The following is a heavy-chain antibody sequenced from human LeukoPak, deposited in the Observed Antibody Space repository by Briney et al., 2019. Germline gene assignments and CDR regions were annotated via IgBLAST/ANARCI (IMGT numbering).Heavy chain of an antibody. V-gene: IGHV3-30*02. CDR1: GFTFSSYG. CDR2: IRYDGSNE. CDR3: AKDFYSGSSP. Sequence: GGSLRLSCAASGFTFSSYGMHWVRQAPGKGLEWVSFIRYDGSNEYYADSVKGRFTISRDNSKNTLFLQMNSLRTEDTAVYYCAKDFYSGSSPWGQGTLVTVSS. D-gene: IGHD1-26*01. J-gene: IGHJ5*02.